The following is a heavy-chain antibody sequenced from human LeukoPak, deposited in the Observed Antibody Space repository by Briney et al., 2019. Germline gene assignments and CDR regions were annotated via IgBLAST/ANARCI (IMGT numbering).Heavy chain of an antibody. J-gene: IGHJ3*02. Sequence: PGRSLRLSCAASGFTFSSYGMHWVRQAPGKGLEWVAVISYDGSRKHYGDSVKGRFTISRDNSESTLFLQMNSLRTDDTSVYFCAKYAYNWNAPDGFDMWGQGTMVIVSS. CDR3: AKYAYNWNAPDGFDM. V-gene: IGHV3-30*18. D-gene: IGHD1-1*01. CDR2: ISYDGSRK. CDR1: GFTFSSYG.